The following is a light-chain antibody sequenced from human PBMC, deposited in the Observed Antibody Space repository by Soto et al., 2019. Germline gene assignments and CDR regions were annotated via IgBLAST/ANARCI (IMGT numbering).Light chain of an antibody. CDR1: QTINTY. J-gene: IGKJ4*01. CDR3: QQYDNLPFT. CDR2: AAF. Sequence: DIQMTQSPSSLSASVGDRVTITCRASQTINTYLNWYQQKLGKAPKLLIYAAFTLQSGVPSRFSGSGSGTDFTFTISSLQPEDIATYYCQQYDNLPFTFGGGTKVEIK. V-gene: IGKV1-33*01.